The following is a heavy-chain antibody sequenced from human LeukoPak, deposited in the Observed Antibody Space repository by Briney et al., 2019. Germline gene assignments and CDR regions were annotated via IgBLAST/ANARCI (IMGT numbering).Heavy chain of an antibody. CDR2: IFHSGST. V-gene: IGHV4-59*01. J-gene: IGHJ4*02. CDR1: GGSISSYY. Sequence: SETLSLTCTVSGGSISSYYWSWIRQPPGKGLEWIGYIFHSGSTNYNPSLKSRVTISVDTSKNQFSLKLSSVTAADTAVYYCARARDPSLIDYWGQGTLVTVSS. CDR3: ARARDPSLIDY.